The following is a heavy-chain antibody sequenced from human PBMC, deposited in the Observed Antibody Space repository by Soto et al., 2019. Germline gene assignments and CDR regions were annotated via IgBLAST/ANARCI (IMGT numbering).Heavy chain of an antibody. CDR2: IIPIFGSP. Sequence: QVQLVQSGAEVKKPGSSVKVSCKASGGTFSSYAINWMRQAPGQGLEWMGGIIPIFGSPNYAQKFQGRVKITADDSTTTAYMELSSLRSEDTAVYYCARGYYYCSGSYLPLAYWGQGTLVTVSS. D-gene: IGHD3-10*01. V-gene: IGHV1-69*12. CDR1: GGTFSSYA. CDR3: ARGYYYCSGSYLPLAY. J-gene: IGHJ4*02.